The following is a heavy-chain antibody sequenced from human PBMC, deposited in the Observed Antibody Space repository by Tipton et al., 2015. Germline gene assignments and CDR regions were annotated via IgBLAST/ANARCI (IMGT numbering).Heavy chain of an antibody. CDR2: ISYNGST. D-gene: IGHD3-16*02. Sequence: TLSLTCSVSGDSISSSNWWSWIRQPPGKGLEWIGHISYNGSTCCNPSLKSRLTTSIDTSKNQFSLNLTSVTAADTAMYYCARGGGDNYIWGSYRFDSWGQGILVTVSS. CDR1: GDSISSSNW. CDR3: ARGGGDNYIWGSYRFDS. J-gene: IGHJ5*01. V-gene: IGHV4-30-4*01.